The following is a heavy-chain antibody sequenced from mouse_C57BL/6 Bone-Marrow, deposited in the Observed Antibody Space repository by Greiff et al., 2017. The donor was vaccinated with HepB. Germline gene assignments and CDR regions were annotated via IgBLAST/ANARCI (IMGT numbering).Heavy chain of an antibody. V-gene: IGHV14-2*01. Sequence: EVKLVESGAELVKPGASVKLSCTASGFNIKDYYMHWVKQRTEQGLEWIGRIDPEDGETKYAPKFQGKATITADTSSNTAYLQLSSLTSEDTAVYYCARFPELGRDFAYWGQGTLVTVSA. CDR2: IDPEDGET. CDR3: ARFPELGRDFAY. D-gene: IGHD4-1*01. J-gene: IGHJ3*01. CDR1: GFNIKDYY.